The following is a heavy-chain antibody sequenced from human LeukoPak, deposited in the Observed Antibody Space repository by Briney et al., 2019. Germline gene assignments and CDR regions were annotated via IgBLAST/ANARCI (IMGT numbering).Heavy chain of an antibody. D-gene: IGHD1-20*01. Sequence: GESLKISCKGSGYSFTSYWISWVRQMPGKGLEWMGRIDPSDSYTNYSPSFQGHVTISADKSISTAYLQWSSLKASDTAMYYCARLGAYNWNDEIWFDPWGQGTLVTVSP. CDR2: IDPSDSYT. V-gene: IGHV5-10-1*01. CDR1: GYSFTSYW. J-gene: IGHJ5*02. CDR3: ARLGAYNWNDEIWFDP.